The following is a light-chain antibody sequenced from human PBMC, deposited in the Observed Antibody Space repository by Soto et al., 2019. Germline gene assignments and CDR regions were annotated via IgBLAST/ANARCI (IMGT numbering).Light chain of an antibody. V-gene: IGLV2-14*01. CDR2: DVS. Sequence: QSALTQPASVSGSPGQSITISCTGTSSDVGGYNYVSWYQQHPGKAPKLMIYDVSNRPSGVSNRFSGSKSGNTASLTISGLQAEDEDDYSCSAYTSSTTVFGGGTKLTVL. CDR1: SSDVGGYNY. CDR3: SAYTSSTTV. J-gene: IGLJ2*01.